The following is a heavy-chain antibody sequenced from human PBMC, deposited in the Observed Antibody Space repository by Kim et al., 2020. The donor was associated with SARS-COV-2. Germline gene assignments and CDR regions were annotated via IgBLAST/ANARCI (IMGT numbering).Heavy chain of an antibody. D-gene: IGHD3-3*01. CDR3: VRHFFDDTSRFDS. Sequence: SETLSLTCSVSGASISPRYWSWIRQPPRKGLEWIGYFYYSGSTNYNSSLKSRVSISVDKSKNQFSLTLTSVFAAHPAAYICVRHFFDDTSRFDSCCLGTL. J-gene: IGHJ4*02. V-gene: IGHV4-59*08. CDR2: FYYSGST. CDR1: GASISPRY.